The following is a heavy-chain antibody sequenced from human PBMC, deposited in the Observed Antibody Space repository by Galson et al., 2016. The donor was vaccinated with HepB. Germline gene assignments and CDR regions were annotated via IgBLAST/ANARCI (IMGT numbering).Heavy chain of an antibody. D-gene: IGHD3-22*01. CDR2: INSDGDSI. J-gene: IGHJ4*02. Sequence: SLRLSCAASGFTFSDAAMYWVRQASGKGLEWPSYINSDGDSIYYADSVRGRFTVSRDNAKNSLYLQLNGLRDEDTAVYYCARDDYDNNVYPLWGQGTLVTVSS. V-gene: IGHV3-48*02. CDR3: ARDDYDNNVYPL. CDR1: GFTFSDAA.